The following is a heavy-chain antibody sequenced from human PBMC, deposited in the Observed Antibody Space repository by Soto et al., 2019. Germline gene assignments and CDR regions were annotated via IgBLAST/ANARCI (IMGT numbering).Heavy chain of an antibody. V-gene: IGHV1-18*04. CDR1: GYTFTSYG. CDR3: ARDNYYDCSGYYSLVNYYYGMDV. D-gene: IGHD3-22*01. CDR2: ISAYNGNT. Sequence: ASVKVSCKASGYTFTSYGISWVRQAPGQGLEWMGWISAYNGNTNYAQKLQGRVTMTTDTSTSTAYMELRSLRSDDTAVYYRARDNYYDCSGYYSLVNYYYGMDVWGQGTTVTVSS. J-gene: IGHJ6*02.